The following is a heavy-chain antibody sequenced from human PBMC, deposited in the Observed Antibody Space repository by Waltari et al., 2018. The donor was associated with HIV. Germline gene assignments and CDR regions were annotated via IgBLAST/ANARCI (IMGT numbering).Heavy chain of an antibody. Sequence: QVQLVESGGGVVQPGRSLRLSCAASGFTFSSYAMHWVRQAPGKGLEWVAVISYDGSNKYYADSVKGRFTISRDNSKNTLYLQMNSLRAEDTAVYYCARERPGYSYGFDYWGQGTLVTVSS. V-gene: IGHV3-30*04. D-gene: IGHD5-18*01. CDR3: ARERPGYSYGFDY. CDR2: ISYDGSNK. J-gene: IGHJ4*02. CDR1: GFTFSSYA.